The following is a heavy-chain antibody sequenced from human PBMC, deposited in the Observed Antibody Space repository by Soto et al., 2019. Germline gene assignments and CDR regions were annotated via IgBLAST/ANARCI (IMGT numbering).Heavy chain of an antibody. CDR1: GYTFTSYD. CDR3: ARVLKYYYGSGSYYTPPYYYYGMDV. Sequence: ASVKVSCKASGYTFTSYDINWVRQATGQGLEWMGWMNPNSGNTGYAQKFQGRVTMTRNTSISTAYMELSSLRSEDTAVYYCARVLKYYYGSGSYYTPPYYYYGMDVWGQGTTVTVSS. J-gene: IGHJ6*01. V-gene: IGHV1-8*01. CDR2: MNPNSGNT. D-gene: IGHD3-10*01.